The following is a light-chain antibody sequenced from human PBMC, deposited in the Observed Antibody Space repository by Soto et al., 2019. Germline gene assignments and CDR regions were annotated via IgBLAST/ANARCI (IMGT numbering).Light chain of an antibody. CDR3: QQHNNRPPLT. Sequence: EILMAQSPATLSVSVGERATITCRASQTISSWLVWYQQKPGETPKLLIYKASTIKSGVPSRFSGSGSGTDFTLTISCLQSEDFAVYYCQQHNNRPPLTFGRGTKVDIK. V-gene: IGKV1-5*03. CDR1: QTISSW. CDR2: KAS. J-gene: IGKJ4*01.